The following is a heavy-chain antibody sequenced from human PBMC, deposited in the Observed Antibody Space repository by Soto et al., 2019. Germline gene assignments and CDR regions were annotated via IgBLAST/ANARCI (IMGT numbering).Heavy chain of an antibody. Sequence: QVQLQESGPRLVKPSETLSLTCTVSGDSISSYYWTWIRQPPGKGLEYIGYIYYSGRTYYNPSLKSRVTISVDTSKNQFSLKLSSVTAADTAVYFCARALRYFDSVTYTYYLDSWGQGNPVTVSS. J-gene: IGHJ4*02. CDR1: GDSISSYY. D-gene: IGHD3-22*01. CDR2: IYYSGRT. CDR3: ARALRYFDSVTYTYYLDS. V-gene: IGHV4-59*01.